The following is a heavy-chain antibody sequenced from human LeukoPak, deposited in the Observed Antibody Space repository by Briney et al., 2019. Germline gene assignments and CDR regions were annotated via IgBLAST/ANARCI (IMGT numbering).Heavy chain of an antibody. J-gene: IGHJ3*02. CDR2: ISSSSSYI. V-gene: IGHV3-21*01. CDR1: GFTFSSYS. Sequence: PGGSLRLSCAASGFTFSSYSMNWVRQAPGKGLEWVSSISSSSSYIYYADSVKGRFTISRDNAKNSLYLQMNSLRAEDTAVYYRARDPGSYYDFWSDADGAFDIWGQGTMVTVSS. CDR3: ARDPGSYYDFWSDADGAFDI. D-gene: IGHD3-3*01.